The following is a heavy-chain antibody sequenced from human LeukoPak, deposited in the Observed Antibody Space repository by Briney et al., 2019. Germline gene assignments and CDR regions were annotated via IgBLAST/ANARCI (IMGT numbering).Heavy chain of an antibody. D-gene: IGHD2-15*01. CDR2: ISSSGFNI. Sequence: QAGGSLRLSCAVSGFTFSSYEMNWVRQAPGKGLEWVSYISSSGFNIYYADSVKGRFTISRDNAKNSLYLQMNSLRAEDTAVYYCAGQSRLGYCSGGRCYSQPFDPWGQGTLVTVSS. V-gene: IGHV3-48*03. CDR3: AGQSRLGYCSGGRCYSQPFDP. J-gene: IGHJ5*02. CDR1: GFTFSSYE.